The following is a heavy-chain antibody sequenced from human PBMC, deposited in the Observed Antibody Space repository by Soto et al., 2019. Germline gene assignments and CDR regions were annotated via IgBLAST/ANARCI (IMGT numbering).Heavy chain of an antibody. J-gene: IGHJ6*02. CDR3: ARFPYFCISTSCYRGMDV. CDR1: GGSISSSSYY. V-gene: IGHV4-61*01. D-gene: IGHD2-2*01. CDR2: IYYSGST. Sequence: SETLSLTCTVSGGSISSSSYYWSWIRQPPGKGLEWIGYIYYSGSTNYNPSLKSRVTISVDTSKNQFSLKLSAVTAADTAVYYCARFPYFCISTSCYRGMDVWGQGTTVTVSS.